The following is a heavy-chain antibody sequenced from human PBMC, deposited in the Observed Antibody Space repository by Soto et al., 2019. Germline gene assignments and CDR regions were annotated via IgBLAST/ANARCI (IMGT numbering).Heavy chain of an antibody. J-gene: IGHJ6*02. CDR1: GYTFTSYG. D-gene: IGHD3-16*01. V-gene: IGHV1-18*01. CDR2: INGYNGNT. Sequence: QVQLVQSGAEVKKPGASVKVSCKASGYTFTSYGITWLRQAPGQGLEWLGWINGYNGNTNYAQKLQGRVTMTTDTSTSTSYMELRSLRSDDTAVYYCARMGDVPYYYYGMDVWGQGTTVTVSS. CDR3: ARMGDVPYYYYGMDV.